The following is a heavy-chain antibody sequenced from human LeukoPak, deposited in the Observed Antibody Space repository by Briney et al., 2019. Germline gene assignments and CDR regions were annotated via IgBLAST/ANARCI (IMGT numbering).Heavy chain of an antibody. CDR3: AREIRRGAGDWFDP. J-gene: IGHJ5*02. Sequence: ASVKVSCKASGYFFTGYYIHWVRQAPGQGLEWMGRINPNGGGTNYAQKFQGRVTVTGDTSISTAYMELSRLRSDDTAVYYCAREIRRGAGDWFDPWGQGTLVTVSS. D-gene: IGHD1-26*01. CDR2: INPNGGGT. CDR1: GYFFTGYY. V-gene: IGHV1-2*06.